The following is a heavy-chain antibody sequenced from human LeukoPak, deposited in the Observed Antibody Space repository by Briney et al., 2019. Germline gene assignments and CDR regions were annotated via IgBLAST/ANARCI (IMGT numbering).Heavy chain of an antibody. Sequence: ASVKVSCKASGYTFTGYYMHWVRQAPGQGLEWMGWINPNSGGTNYAQKFQGRVTMTRDTSISTAYMELSSLRSEDTAVYYCAADPTYYDFWSGLPLMDVWGKGTTVTVSS. J-gene: IGHJ6*03. D-gene: IGHD3-3*01. V-gene: IGHV1-2*02. CDR3: AADPTYYDFWSGLPLMDV. CDR2: INPNSGGT. CDR1: GYTFTGYY.